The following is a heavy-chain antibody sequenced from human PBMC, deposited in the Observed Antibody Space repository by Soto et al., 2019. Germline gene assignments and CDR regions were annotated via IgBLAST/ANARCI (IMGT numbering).Heavy chain of an antibody. Sequence: QVQLQESGPGLVKPSQTLPLTCTVSGGSISSGDYYWSWIRQHPGKGLEWIGYIYYSGSTYYNPSLKSRVTISVDTSKNQFSLKLSSVTAADTAVYYCARDRVVRGGYYYGLDVWGQGTTVTVSS. J-gene: IGHJ6*02. D-gene: IGHD3-10*01. V-gene: IGHV4-31*03. CDR3: ARDRVVRGGYYYGLDV. CDR1: GGSISSGDYY. CDR2: IYYSGST.